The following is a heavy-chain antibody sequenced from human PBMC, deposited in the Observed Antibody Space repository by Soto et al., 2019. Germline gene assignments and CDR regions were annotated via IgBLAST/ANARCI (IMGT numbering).Heavy chain of an antibody. D-gene: IGHD1-26*01. J-gene: IGHJ3*02. CDR3: ATVRWELHDAFDI. V-gene: IGHV4-31*03. CDR1: GGSISTGGYY. Sequence: QVQLQESGPGLVKPSQTLSLTCTVSGGSISTGGYYWSWIRQHPGRGLEWIGYIYHSGMTFSNPYLERRVARSIDTSKNKFSLKLSAVTAADTAVYYCATVRWELHDAFDIWGQGTMVSVSS. CDR2: IYHSGMT.